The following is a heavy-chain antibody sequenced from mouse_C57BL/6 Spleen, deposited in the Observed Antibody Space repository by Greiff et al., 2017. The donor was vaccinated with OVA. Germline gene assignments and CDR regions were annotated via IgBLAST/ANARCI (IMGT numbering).Heavy chain of an antibody. CDR3: ATVVAHWYFDV. CDR2: IDPANGNT. Sequence: EVQLQESVAELVRPGASVKLSCTASGFTITNTYMHWVNQSPEPGLEWIGRIDPANGNTKYAPKFQGKATITADTSSNTAYLQLSSLTSEDTAIYYCATVVAHWYFDVWGTGTTVTVSS. J-gene: IGHJ1*03. V-gene: IGHV14-3*01. CDR1: GFTITNTY. D-gene: IGHD1-1*01.